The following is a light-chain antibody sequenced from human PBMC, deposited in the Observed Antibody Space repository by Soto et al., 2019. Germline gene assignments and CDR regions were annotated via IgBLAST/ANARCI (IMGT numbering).Light chain of an antibody. CDR2: KAS. V-gene: IGKV1-5*03. Sequence: DVQMTQFPSTLSASVGDRVTITCRASQSISYWLAWYQQKPGKAPNLLIYKASSLESGVPSRFSGSGSGTEFTLTITHLQPDVFATYYCRHYNTYSPPCTFGQGTMLDIK. CDR1: QSISYW. CDR3: RHYNTYSPPCT. J-gene: IGKJ2*02.